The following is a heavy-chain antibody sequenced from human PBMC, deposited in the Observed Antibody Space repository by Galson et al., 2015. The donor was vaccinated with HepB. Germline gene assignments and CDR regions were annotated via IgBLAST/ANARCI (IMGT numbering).Heavy chain of an antibody. CDR3: AREDYYDSSGYASYFDY. V-gene: IGHV1-18*01. D-gene: IGHD3-22*01. J-gene: IGHJ4*02. CDR2: ISAYNGNT. Sequence: SVKVSCKASGYTFTSYGISWVRQAPGQGLEWMGWISAYNGNTNYAQKLQGRVTMTTDTSTSTAYMELRSLRSDDTAVYYCAREDYYDSSGYASYFDYWGQGTLVTVSS. CDR1: GYTFTSYG.